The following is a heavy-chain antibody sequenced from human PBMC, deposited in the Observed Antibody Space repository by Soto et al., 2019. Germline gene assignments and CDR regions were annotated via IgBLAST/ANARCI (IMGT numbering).Heavy chain of an antibody. CDR2: ICDVDGS. D-gene: IGHD3-16*01. Sequence: DVQLVESGGGFIQPGASLRLSCSAFGLTSRGKKYVAWVRQPPGQGLEWVCAICDVDGSYYADSVKGRITTPSDSSKTTVSLQMNDMRRDDEAVYYFATCHEREPAYEVWGQGTTVTVSS. J-gene: IGHJ6*02. V-gene: IGHV3-53*01. CDR3: ATCHEREPAYEV. CDR1: GLTSRGKKY.